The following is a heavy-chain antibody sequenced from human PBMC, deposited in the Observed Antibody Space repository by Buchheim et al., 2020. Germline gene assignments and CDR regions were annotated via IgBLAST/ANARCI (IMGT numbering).Heavy chain of an antibody. V-gene: IGHV1-46*01. D-gene: IGHD6-19*01. CDR3: ARGGRQWLVGGWFDP. CDR1: GYTFTSYY. Sequence: QVQLVQSGAEVKKPGASVQVSCTASGYTFTSYYMHWVRQAPGQGLEWMVIINPSGGSTSYAQKFQGRVTMTRDTSTNTVCMELSSLRSEDTAVYYCARGGRQWLVGGWFDPWGQGTL. CDR2: INPSGGST. J-gene: IGHJ5*02.